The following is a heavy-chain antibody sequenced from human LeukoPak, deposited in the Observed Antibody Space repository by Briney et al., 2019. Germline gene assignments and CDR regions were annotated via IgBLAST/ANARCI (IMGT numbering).Heavy chain of an antibody. Sequence: SETLSLTCTVSGGSISSSSYYWGWIRQPPGKGLEWIGSIYYSGSTYYNPSLKSRVTISVDTSKNQFSLKLSSVTAADTAVYYCARDRSGWYGDYYYYMDVWGKGTTVTVSS. CDR1: GGSISSSSYY. J-gene: IGHJ6*03. CDR2: IYYSGST. CDR3: ARDRSGWYGDYYYYMDV. D-gene: IGHD6-19*01. V-gene: IGHV4-39*07.